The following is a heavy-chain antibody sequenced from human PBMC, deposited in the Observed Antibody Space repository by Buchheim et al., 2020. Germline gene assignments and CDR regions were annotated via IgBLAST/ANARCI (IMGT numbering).Heavy chain of an antibody. D-gene: IGHD1-14*01. CDR1: GDSISSRDW. J-gene: IGHJ4*02. Sequence: QVQLQESGPGLVKTSGTLSLTCAVSGDSISSRDWWSWVRQPPGKGLEWIGEIYHGGGTNYNPSLKSRVPISVATSRNQFFLKLSSVTAADTAVYYCARNGPYNLDNWGQGT. V-gene: IGHV4-4*02. CDR3: ARNGPYNLDN. CDR2: IYHGGGT.